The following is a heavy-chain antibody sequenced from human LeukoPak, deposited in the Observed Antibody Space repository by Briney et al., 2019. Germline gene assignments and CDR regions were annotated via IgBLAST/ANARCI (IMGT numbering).Heavy chain of an antibody. CDR3: TRADIDCSSTSCYLY. CDR1: GFTFGDYA. Sequence: TGGSXXLSXTXXGFTFGDYAMSWVRQAPGKGLEWVGFITSKGYGGTREYAASVKGRFTISRDEAKSIAYQQMNSLKTEDTAVYYCTRADIDCSSTSCYLYWGQGTLVTVSS. CDR2: ITSKGYGGTR. D-gene: IGHD2-2*01. J-gene: IGHJ4*02. V-gene: IGHV3-49*04.